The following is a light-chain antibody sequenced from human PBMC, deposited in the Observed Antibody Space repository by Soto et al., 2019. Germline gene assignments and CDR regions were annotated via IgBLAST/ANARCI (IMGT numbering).Light chain of an antibody. J-gene: IGLJ1*01. CDR1: SSDIGSYNY. CDR2: EVN. CDR3: SSYTTSTTYV. V-gene: IGLV2-14*01. Sequence: QSALTHPASVSGSPGQSTTISCTGTSSDIGSYNYVSWYQQHPGRAPRLMIYEVNNRPSGVSNRFSGSKSGNTASLTISGLQAEDEADYYCSSYTTSTTYVFGPGTKLTVL.